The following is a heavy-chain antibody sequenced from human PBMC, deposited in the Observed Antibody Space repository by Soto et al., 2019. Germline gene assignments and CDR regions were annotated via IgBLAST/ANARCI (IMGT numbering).Heavy chain of an antibody. CDR3: ARSSTSANYFDY. CDR2: IYYGGST. CDR1: GGSISSGGYY. Sequence: QVQLQESGPGLVKPSQTLSLTCTVSGGSISSGGYYWSWIRQHPGKGLEWIGYIYYGGSTYYNPCLKSRVTISVDTSKNQFALKLSSVTAADTAVYYCARSSTSANYFDYWGQGTLVTVSS. D-gene: IGHD2-2*01. J-gene: IGHJ4*02. V-gene: IGHV4-31*03.